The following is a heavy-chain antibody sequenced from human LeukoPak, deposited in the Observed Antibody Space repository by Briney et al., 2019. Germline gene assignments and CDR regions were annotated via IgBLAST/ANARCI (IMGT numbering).Heavy chain of an antibody. J-gene: IGHJ6*02. CDR1: GYTFTSYG. V-gene: IGHV1-18*01. CDR3: ARDLVYSSYYYYGMDV. Sequence: ASVKVPCKASGYTFTSYGISWVRQAPGQGLEWMGWISAYNGNTNYAQKLQGRVTMTTDTSTSTAYMELRSLRSGDTAVYYCARDLVYSSYYYYGMDVWGQGTTVTVSS. CDR2: ISAYNGNT. D-gene: IGHD3-22*01.